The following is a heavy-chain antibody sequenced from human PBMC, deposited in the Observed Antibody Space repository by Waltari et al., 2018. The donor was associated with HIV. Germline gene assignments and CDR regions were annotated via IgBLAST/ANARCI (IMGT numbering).Heavy chain of an antibody. D-gene: IGHD2-15*01. CDR1: GGTFSSYT. Sequence: QVQLVQSGAEVKKPGSSVKVSCKASGGTFSSYTISWVRQDPGQGLEWMGRIIPSLGISNYAQKYQGRVTITADKATSTAYMELSSLRSEDTAVYYCARRSGGSCSSCVYWGQGTLVTVSS. V-gene: IGHV1-69*02. CDR2: IIPSLGIS. CDR3: ARRSGGSCSSCVY. J-gene: IGHJ4*02.